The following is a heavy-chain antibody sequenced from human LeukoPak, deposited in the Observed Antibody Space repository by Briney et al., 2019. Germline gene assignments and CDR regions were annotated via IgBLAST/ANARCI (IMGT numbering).Heavy chain of an antibody. D-gene: IGHD1-26*01. V-gene: IGHV3-30*02. J-gene: IGHJ3*02. Sequence: PGGSLRLSCAASGFTFSNYGMHWVRQAPGKGLEGVAFIRFDGSNKNYADPVKGRFTISRDNSKNTLYLQMNSLRAEDTAVYYCAKDSGSYGNAFDMRGQGTMVTVSS. CDR3: AKDSGSYGNAFDM. CDR2: IRFDGSNK. CDR1: GFTFSNYG.